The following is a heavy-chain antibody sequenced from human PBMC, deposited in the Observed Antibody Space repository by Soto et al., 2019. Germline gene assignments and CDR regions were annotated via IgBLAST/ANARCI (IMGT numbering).Heavy chain of an antibody. D-gene: IGHD1-1*01. J-gene: IGHJ6*03. Sequence: QVQLVQSGAEVKKPGASVKVSCKASGYTFTTYGMHWVRQAPGQRLEWMGWINTDNGNTKYSQKFQGRVTISRDTSASTAYMELSSLRSEDTAVYYCARVYNYYYMDVCGRGTTVTVSS. CDR1: GYTFTTYG. CDR3: ARVYNYYYMDV. V-gene: IGHV1-3*04. CDR2: INTDNGNT.